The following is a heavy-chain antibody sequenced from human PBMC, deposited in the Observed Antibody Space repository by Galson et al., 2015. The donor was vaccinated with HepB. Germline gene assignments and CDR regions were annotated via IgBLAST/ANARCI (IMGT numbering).Heavy chain of an antibody. V-gene: IGHV3-30*18. CDR3: AKEGEGYDITSHFGY. J-gene: IGHJ4*02. Sequence: SLRLSCAASGFTFSSYGMHWVRPAPGKGLEWVAVISYDGSNKYYADSVKGRFTISRDNSKNTLYLQMNSLRAEDTAVYYCAKEGEGYDITSHFGYWGQGTLVTVSS. D-gene: IGHD3-16*01. CDR1: GFTFSSYG. CDR2: ISYDGSNK.